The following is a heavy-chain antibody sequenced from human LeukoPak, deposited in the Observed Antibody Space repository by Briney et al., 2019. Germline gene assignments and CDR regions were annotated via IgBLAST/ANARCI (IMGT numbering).Heavy chain of an antibody. CDR1: GYTFTSYG. J-gene: IGHJ4*02. Sequence: ASVKVSCKASGYTFTSYGISWVRQAPGQGLEWMGWISAYNGNTNYAQKLQGRVTMTTDTSTSTAYMELSSLRSEDMAVYYRARSRLLHSLDYWGQGTLVTVSS. CDR3: ARSRLLHSLDY. CDR2: ISAYNGNT. V-gene: IGHV1-18*03. D-gene: IGHD2/OR15-2a*01.